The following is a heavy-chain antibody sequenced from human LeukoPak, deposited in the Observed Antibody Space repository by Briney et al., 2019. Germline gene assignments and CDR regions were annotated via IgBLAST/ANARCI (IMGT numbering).Heavy chain of an antibody. J-gene: IGHJ4*02. CDR3: ASRSYISGPY. CDR2: INHSGST. CDR1: GGSFSGYY. Sequence: SETLSLTCAVYGGSFSGYYWSWIRQPPGKGLEWIGEINHSGSTNYNPSLKSRITISVDKSNNQFSLTLSSVTAADTAVYYCASRSYISGPYWGQGTLVTVSS. V-gene: IGHV4-34*01. D-gene: IGHD6-25*01.